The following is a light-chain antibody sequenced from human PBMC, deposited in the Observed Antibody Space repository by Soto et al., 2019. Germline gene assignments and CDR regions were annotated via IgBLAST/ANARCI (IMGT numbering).Light chain of an antibody. Sequence: QSALTQPASVSGSPGQSITISCTGSSSDVGRYNYVAWYKQLPGKPPKLMIYDVITRPSGTSTRFSGSKSGNTASLTISGIQAEDEADYYCNSYTSDSRFVFGTGTKLTVL. CDR1: SSDVGRYNY. J-gene: IGLJ1*01. CDR2: DVI. CDR3: NSYTSDSRFV. V-gene: IGLV2-14*03.